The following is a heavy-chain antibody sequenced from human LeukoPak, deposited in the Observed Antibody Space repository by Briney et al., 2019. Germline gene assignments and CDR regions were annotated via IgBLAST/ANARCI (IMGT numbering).Heavy chain of an antibody. V-gene: IGHV4-34*01. CDR1: GGSFSGYY. J-gene: IGHJ4*02. Sequence: SETLSLTCAVYGGSFSGYYWSWIRQPPGKGLEWIGEINHSGSTNYNPSLKSRVTISVDTSKNQFSLELQFVTAADTAVYYCARLGASLVWDSGSFPDYWGQGTLVTVSS. D-gene: IGHD3-10*01. CDR3: ARLGASLVWDSGSFPDY. CDR2: INHSGST.